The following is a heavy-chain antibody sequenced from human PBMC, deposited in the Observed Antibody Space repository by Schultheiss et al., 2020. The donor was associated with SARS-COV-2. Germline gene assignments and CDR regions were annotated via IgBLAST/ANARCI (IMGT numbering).Heavy chain of an antibody. CDR2: IDPGDSET. CDR1: GYSFTSYW. D-gene: IGHD5-12*01. Sequence: GGSLRLSCKGSGYSFTSYWIGWVRQMPGKGLEWVGNIDPGDSETRYSPSFQGQVTMSVDKSITTAYLQWSSLKASDTAMYYCARRGGYDYDEFDYWGQGTLVTVSS. J-gene: IGHJ4*02. V-gene: IGHV5-51*01. CDR3: ARRGGYDYDEFDY.